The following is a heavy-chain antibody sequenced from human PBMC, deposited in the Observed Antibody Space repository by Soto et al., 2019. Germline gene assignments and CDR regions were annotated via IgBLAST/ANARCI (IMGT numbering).Heavy chain of an antibody. V-gene: IGHV3-23*01. D-gene: IGHD1-26*01. CDR3: ARDMGSGSYYYYYYGMDV. Sequence: GGSLRLSCAASGFTFSSYAMSWVRQAPGKGLEWVSAISGSGGSTYYADSVKGRFTISRDNAKNSLYLQMNSLRAEDTAVYYCARDMGSGSYYYYYYGMDVWGQGTTGTVSS. CDR1: GFTFSSYA. CDR2: ISGSGGST. J-gene: IGHJ6*02.